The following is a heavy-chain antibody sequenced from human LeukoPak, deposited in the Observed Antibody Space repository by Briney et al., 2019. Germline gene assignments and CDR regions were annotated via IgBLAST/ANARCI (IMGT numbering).Heavy chain of an antibody. CDR2: IYSGGTT. CDR3: ARGYYYDSSGYYHYFDY. CDR1: GFTVSSSY. Sequence: GGSLRLSCAASGFTVSSSYMSWVRQAPGKGLEWVSVIYSGGTTSYADSVKGRFTISRDNSKNTLYLQMNSLRVEDTAVYYCARGYYYDSSGYYHYFDYWGQGTLVTVSS. J-gene: IGHJ4*02. V-gene: IGHV3-66*01. D-gene: IGHD3-22*01.